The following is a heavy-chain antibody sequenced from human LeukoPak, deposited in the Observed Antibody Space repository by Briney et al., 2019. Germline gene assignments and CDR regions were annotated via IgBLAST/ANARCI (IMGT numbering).Heavy chain of an antibody. CDR1: GFTFSSYG. Sequence: PGRSLRLSCAASGFTFSSYGMHWVRQAPGKGLEWVAVIWYDGSNNYYAYSVKRRFTIPRDNSKHMLYLQMNSLRPEDTAVYYCARDMGDIVVVPDAPHGMDVWGKGPTVTVSS. V-gene: IGHV3-33*01. D-gene: IGHD2-2*01. CDR2: IWYDGSNN. J-gene: IGHJ6*04. CDR3: ARDMGDIVVVPDAPHGMDV.